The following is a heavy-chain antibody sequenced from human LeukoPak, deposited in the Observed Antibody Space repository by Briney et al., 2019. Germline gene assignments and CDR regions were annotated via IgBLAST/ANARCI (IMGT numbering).Heavy chain of an antibody. V-gene: IGHV3-23*01. CDR3: AKESEGSGWDHSDH. D-gene: IGHD3-22*01. Sequence: GGSLRLSCAASGFVFDKYAMIWLRQAPGKGLEWVSLINDNGVNTYYADSVKGRFTVSRDNYRNTLHLHMNNVTVEDTGLYYCAKESEGSGWDHSDHWGQGTLVTVSS. CDR2: INDNGVNT. J-gene: IGHJ4*02. CDR1: GFVFDKYA.